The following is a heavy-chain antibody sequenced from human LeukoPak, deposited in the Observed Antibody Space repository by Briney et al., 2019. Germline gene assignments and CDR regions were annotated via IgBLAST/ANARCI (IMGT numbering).Heavy chain of an antibody. CDR1: GFAFSSYA. CDR3: ARDLGY. V-gene: IGHV3-30*04. Sequence: GGSLRLSCAASGFAFSSYAMHWVRQAPGKGLEWVAVISYDGSNKYYADSVKGRFTISRDNSKNTLYLQMNSLRAEDTAVYYCARDLGYWGQGTLVTVSS. J-gene: IGHJ4*02. CDR2: ISYDGSNK.